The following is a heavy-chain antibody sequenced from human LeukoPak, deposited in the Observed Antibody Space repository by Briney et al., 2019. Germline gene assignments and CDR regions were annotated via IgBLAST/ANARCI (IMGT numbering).Heavy chain of an antibody. CDR1: GGTFSSYA. J-gene: IGHJ6*02. CDR2: IIPILGIA. D-gene: IGHD2-2*01. V-gene: IGHV1-69*04. CDR3: AGRGRDCRRTSFPDYYYYYGMDV. Sequence: SVKVSCKASGGTFSSYAISWVRQAPGQGLEWMGRIIPILGIANYAQKFQGRVTITADKSTSTAYMELSSLRSEDTAVYYCAGRGRDCRRTSFPDYYYYYGMDVWGQGTTVTVSS.